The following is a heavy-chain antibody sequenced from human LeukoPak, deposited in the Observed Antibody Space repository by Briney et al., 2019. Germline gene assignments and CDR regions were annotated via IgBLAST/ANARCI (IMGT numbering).Heavy chain of an antibody. D-gene: IGHD1-26*01. V-gene: IGHV3-23*01. CDR2: ITGSGGRT. CDR3: AKEYTGTFSPFPSYFDN. Sequence: GGSLRLSCAASGFTFSSYWMSWVRQAPGKGLEWVSAITGSGGRTYYVKGRFTISRDNSKNTLYLQMNSLRAEDTAIYYCAKEYTGTFSPFPSYFDNWGQGTLVTVSS. CDR1: GFTFSSYW. J-gene: IGHJ4*02.